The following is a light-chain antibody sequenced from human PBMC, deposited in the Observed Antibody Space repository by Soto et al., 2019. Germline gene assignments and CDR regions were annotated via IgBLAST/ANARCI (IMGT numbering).Light chain of an antibody. J-gene: IGKJ5*01. CDR1: QGIRND. CDR3: QQLDSMPIT. Sequence: DIQMTQSPSSLSASVGDRVTITYRASQGIRNDLAWYQQKPGKAPKRLIYAASSLQSGVPSRFGGSGSGTDFVLTISSLQPEDSATYYCQQLDSMPITFGQGTRLEIK. V-gene: IGKV1-17*01. CDR2: AAS.